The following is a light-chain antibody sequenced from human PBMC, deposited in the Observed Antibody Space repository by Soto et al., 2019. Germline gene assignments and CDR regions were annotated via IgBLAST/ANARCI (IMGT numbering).Light chain of an antibody. CDR1: QSAFYSSNNKNY. J-gene: IGKJ2*01. CDR3: QQFYTTPYT. CDR2: WAS. V-gene: IGKV4-1*01. Sequence: DIVMTQSPDSLAVSLGERATINCKSSQSAFYSSNNKNYLAWYQLKPGQPPKLLIYWASSRQLGVPDRFSGSGTGADFTLTISSLQAEDVAVYYCQQFYTTPYTFGQGTKLEIK.